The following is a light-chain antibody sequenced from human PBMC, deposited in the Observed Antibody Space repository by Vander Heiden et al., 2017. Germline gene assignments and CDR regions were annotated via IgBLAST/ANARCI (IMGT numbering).Light chain of an antibody. CDR2: DVS. J-gene: IGLJ2*01. CDR3: SSYTSSSTVV. V-gene: IGLV2-14*03. Sequence: QPALTQPASGSGSPGQSITIPCTGTSSDVGGYNYVSWYQQHPGKAPKLMMYDVSKRPSGVSNRFSGSKSGNTASLTISGLQAEDEADYYCSSYTSSSTVVFGGGTKLTGL. CDR1: SSDVGGYNY.